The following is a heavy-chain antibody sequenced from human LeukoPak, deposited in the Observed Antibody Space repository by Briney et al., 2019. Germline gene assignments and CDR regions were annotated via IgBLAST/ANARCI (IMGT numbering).Heavy chain of an antibody. J-gene: IGHJ4*02. CDR1: GFTFSSYA. Sequence: GGSLRLSCSASGFTFSSYAMHWVRQAPGKGLEYVSAISSNGGSTYYADSVKGRFTISRDNSKNTLYLQMSSLRAEDTAVYYCVKGPWGSDYELSDKYYFDYWGRGTLVTVSS. CDR2: ISSNGGST. D-gene: IGHD3-16*01. CDR3: VKGPWGSDYELSDKYYFDY. V-gene: IGHV3-64D*09.